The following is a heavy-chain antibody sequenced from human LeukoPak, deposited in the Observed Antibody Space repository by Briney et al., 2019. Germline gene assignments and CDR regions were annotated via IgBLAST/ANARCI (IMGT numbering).Heavy chain of an antibody. Sequence: GGSLRLSCAASGFTLSSYWMSWVRQAPGKGLEWVANIKQDGSEKYYVDSVKGRFTISRDNAKNSLYLQMNSLRAEDTAVYYCARLRYHDFWSGYWKYYYYMDVWGKGTTVTISS. CDR2: IKQDGSEK. CDR3: ARLRYHDFWSGYWKYYYYMDV. V-gene: IGHV3-7*01. J-gene: IGHJ6*03. D-gene: IGHD3-3*01. CDR1: GFTLSSYW.